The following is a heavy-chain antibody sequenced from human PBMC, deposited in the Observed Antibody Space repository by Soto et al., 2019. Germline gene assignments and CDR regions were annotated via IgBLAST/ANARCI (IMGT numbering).Heavy chain of an antibody. CDR1: GVSVSGGGYY. CDR2: IYYSGST. D-gene: IGHD3-3*01. V-gene: IGHV4-61*08. J-gene: IGHJ6*02. Sequence: SVPLSVTCSVAGVSVSGGGYYWSSIQQPPGKGLEWIGYIYYSGSTNYNPSLKSRVTISVDTSKNQFSLKLSSVTAADTAVYYCARDQGVGDFWSGYYLYYYYGMDVWGQGTTVTVSS. CDR3: ARDQGVGDFWSGYYLYYYYGMDV.